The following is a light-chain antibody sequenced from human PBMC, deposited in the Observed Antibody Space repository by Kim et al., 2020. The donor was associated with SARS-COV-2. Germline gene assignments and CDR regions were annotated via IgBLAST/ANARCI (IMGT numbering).Light chain of an antibody. Sequence: PGERATRSCWASQSIRSIDLAWYQQKPGQSPRLLIYGGSSRATGIPDRFSGSGSGTDFILTISRLVPEDSAVYYCQQYGTSSRLTFGGGTKVDI. CDR2: GGS. CDR1: QSIRSID. J-gene: IGKJ4*01. CDR3: QQYGTSSRLT. V-gene: IGKV3-20*01.